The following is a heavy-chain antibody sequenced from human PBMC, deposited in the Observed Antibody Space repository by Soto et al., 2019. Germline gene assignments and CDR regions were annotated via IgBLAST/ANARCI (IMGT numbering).Heavy chain of an antibody. D-gene: IGHD3-10*01. CDR3: ARGTGSGSFLIDY. J-gene: IGHJ4*02. Sequence: QVQLVESGGGVVQPGRSLRLSCAASGFIFSNYAMHWVRQAPGQGLEWVALIWSDGSYENYAESVKGRFTISRDNSKNTLYVQMHSLRVEDTAVYFCARGTGSGSFLIDYWGQGTLVTVSS. CDR2: IWSDGSYE. CDR1: GFIFSNYA. V-gene: IGHV3-33*01.